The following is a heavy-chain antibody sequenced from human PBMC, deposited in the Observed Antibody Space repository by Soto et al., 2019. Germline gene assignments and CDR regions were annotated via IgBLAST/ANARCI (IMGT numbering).Heavy chain of an antibody. V-gene: IGHV4-4*02. J-gene: IGHJ5*02. Sequence: SETLSLTCAVSGGSITSSNLWSWVRQPPGKGLEWIGEIYHSGTTNYNPSLKSRVTISVDKSKNQFSLKLTSVTAADTAVYYCARDRGIAAAGSWGQGILVTVSS. CDR3: ARDRGIAAAGS. CDR2: IYHSGTT. CDR1: GGSITSSNL. D-gene: IGHD6-13*01.